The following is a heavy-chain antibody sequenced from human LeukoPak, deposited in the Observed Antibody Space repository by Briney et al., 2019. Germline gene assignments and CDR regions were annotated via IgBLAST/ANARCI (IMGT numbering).Heavy chain of an antibody. V-gene: IGHV3-30*02. CDR1: GFTFSSYG. Sequence: GGSLRLSCAASGFTFSSYGMHWVRQAPGKGLEWVAFIRYDGSNKYYADSVKGRFTISRDNSKNTLYLQMNSLRAEDTAVYYCAKDFVDTAMATSGDCWGQGTLVTVSS. J-gene: IGHJ4*02. CDR3: AKDFVDTAMATSGDC. D-gene: IGHD5-18*01. CDR2: IRYDGSNK.